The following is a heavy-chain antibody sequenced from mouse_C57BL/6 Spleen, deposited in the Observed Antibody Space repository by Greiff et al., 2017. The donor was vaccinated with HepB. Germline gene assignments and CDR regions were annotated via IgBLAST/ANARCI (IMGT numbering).Heavy chain of an antibody. CDR2: IDPSDSET. CDR1: GYTFTSYW. D-gene: IGHD2-1*01. V-gene: IGHV1-52*01. Sequence: QVHVKQPGAELVRPGSSVKLSCKASGYTFTSYWMHWVKQRPIQGLEWIGNIDPSDSETHYNQKFKDKATLTVDKSSSTAYMQLSSLTSEDSAVYYCARYRYGNLDYWGQGTTLTVSS. J-gene: IGHJ2*01. CDR3: ARYRYGNLDY.